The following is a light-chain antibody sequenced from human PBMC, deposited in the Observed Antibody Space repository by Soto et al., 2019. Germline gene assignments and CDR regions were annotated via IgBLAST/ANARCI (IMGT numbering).Light chain of an antibody. CDR2: GAS. CDR3: QQYGNSPKT. Sequence: EIVLTQSPGTLSLSPGERATLSCRASQSVTGNNLAWYQHKPGQAPRLLIYGASSRATGIPDPFSGSVSGTDFTLTISRVKPEDSAVYYCQQYGNSPKTFGQGTKVEI. CDR1: QSVTGNN. V-gene: IGKV3-20*01. J-gene: IGKJ1*01.